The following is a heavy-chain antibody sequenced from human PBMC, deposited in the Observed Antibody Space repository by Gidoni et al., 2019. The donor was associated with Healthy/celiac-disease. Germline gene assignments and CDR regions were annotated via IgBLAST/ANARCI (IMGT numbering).Heavy chain of an antibody. CDR3: AKTDGYSSSWYSGGVDY. CDR2: ISGSGGST. J-gene: IGHJ4*02. V-gene: IGHV3-23*01. CDR1: GFTFRSYA. D-gene: IGHD6-13*01. Sequence: EVQLLESGGGLVQPGGSLRLSCAASGFTFRSYAMSWVRQAPGKGLEWVSAISGSGGSTYYADSVKGRFTISRDNSKNTLYLQMNSLRAEDTAVYYCAKTDGYSSSWYSGGVDYWGQGTLVTVSS.